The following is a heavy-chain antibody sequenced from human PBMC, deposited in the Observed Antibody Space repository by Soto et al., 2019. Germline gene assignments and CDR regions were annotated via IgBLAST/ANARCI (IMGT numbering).Heavy chain of an antibody. Sequence: PSETLSLTCTVSGGSISSGDYYWSWIRQPPGKGLEWIGYIYYSGSTYYNPSLKSRVTISVDTSKNQFSLKLSSVTAADTAAYYCARTGGYYYDSSGSFWFDPWGQGTLVTVSS. V-gene: IGHV4-30-4*01. D-gene: IGHD3-22*01. J-gene: IGHJ5*02. CDR3: ARTGGYYYDSSGSFWFDP. CDR2: IYYSGST. CDR1: GGSISSGDYY.